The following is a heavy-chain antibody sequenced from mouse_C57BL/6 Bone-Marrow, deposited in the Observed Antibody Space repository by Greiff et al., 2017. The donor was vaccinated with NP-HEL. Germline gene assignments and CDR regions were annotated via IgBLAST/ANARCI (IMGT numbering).Heavy chain of an antibody. Sequence: VQLQQSGPELVKPGASVKLSCKASGYTFTSYDINWVKQRPGQGLEWIGWIYPRDGSTKYNEKFKGKATLTVDTSSSTAYMELHSLTSEDSAVYFCAREGAYYYGSFDYWGQGTTLTVSS. CDR2: IYPRDGST. CDR3: AREGAYYYGSFDY. V-gene: IGHV1-85*01. CDR1: GYTFTSYD. J-gene: IGHJ2*01. D-gene: IGHD1-1*01.